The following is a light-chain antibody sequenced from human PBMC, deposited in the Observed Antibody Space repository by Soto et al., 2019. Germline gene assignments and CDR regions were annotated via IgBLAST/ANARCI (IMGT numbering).Light chain of an antibody. V-gene: IGLV2-14*01. Sequence: QSMLTQPASVSGSPGQSITISCTGTSSDVGGYNYVSWYQQHPGKAPKLMIYDVSNLPSGVSNRFSGSKSGNTASLTISGLQAEDEADYYCSSYTSSSTYGFGTGTKVTVL. CDR2: DVS. J-gene: IGLJ1*01. CDR1: SSDVGGYNY. CDR3: SSYTSSSTYG.